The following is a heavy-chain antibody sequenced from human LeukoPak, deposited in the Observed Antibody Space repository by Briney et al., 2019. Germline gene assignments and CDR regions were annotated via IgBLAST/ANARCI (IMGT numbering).Heavy chain of an antibody. D-gene: IGHD4-11*01. Sequence: SETLSLTCTVSGGSISGHYCSWIRQPPGKGLEWMGYVYYSGTTNYNPSFKSRVTISVDTSKNQFSLKLSSVAAADTAIYYCVKENYSRYIDSWGQGTLVTVSS. CDR2: VYYSGTT. J-gene: IGHJ4*02. V-gene: IGHV4-59*11. CDR1: GGSISGHY. CDR3: VKENYSRYIDS.